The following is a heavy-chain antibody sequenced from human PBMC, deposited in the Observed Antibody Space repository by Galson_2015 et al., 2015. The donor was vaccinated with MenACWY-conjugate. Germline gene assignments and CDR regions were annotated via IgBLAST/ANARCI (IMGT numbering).Heavy chain of an antibody. D-gene: IGHD4-17*01. V-gene: IGHV3-74*01. CDR3: ASALDYGKALNNHFDP. CDR2: INSDGVST. CDR1: GFTFSSYW. Sequence: SLRLSCAASGFTFSSYWMHWVRQAPGKGLVWVSRINSDGVSTNYADSVRGRFTISRDNAKNTLYLQMDSLRAEDTAVYYCASALDYGKALNNHFDPWGQGTPVTVSS. J-gene: IGHJ5*02.